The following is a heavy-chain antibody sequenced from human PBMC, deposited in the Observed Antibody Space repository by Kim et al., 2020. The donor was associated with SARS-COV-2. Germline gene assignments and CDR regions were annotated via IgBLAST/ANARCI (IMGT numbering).Heavy chain of an antibody. Sequence: GGSLRLSCAASGFRFDDYALHWVRQAPGKGLEWVSVLRWNGAFSDYADSVKGRFTISRDDRKNSMYLQMNSLRADDTALYYCARGFTSSDNSVPLDSWC. J-gene: IGHJ5*01. CDR3: ARGFTSSDNSVPLDS. CDR2: LRWNGAFS. CDR1: GFRFDDYA. V-gene: IGHV3-43D*03. D-gene: IGHD1-20*01.